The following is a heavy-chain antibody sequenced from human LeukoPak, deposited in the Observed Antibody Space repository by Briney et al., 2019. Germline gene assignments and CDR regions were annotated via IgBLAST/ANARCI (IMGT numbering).Heavy chain of an antibody. D-gene: IGHD6-13*01. J-gene: IGHJ4*02. CDR3: ASYHLGIYFFDY. Sequence: GSLRLSCAASGFTFSSYWMSWVRQPPGKGLEWIGSIYYSGSTFYNPSLKSLVTISVDTSKNQFSLKLSSVTAADTAVYYCASYHLGIYFFDYWGQGTLVTVSS. CDR2: IYYSGST. CDR1: GFTFSSYW. V-gene: IGHV4-39*01.